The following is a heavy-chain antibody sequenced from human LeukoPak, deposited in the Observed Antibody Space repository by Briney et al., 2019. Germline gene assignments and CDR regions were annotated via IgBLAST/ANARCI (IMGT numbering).Heavy chain of an antibody. CDR2: ISSSGTYI. CDR3: ARAGSGSYNPFDY. CDR1: GFTFSNYN. V-gene: IGHV3-21*01. D-gene: IGHD6-19*01. Sequence: GSLRLSCAASGFTFSNYNMNWVRQAPGKGLEWVSSISSSGTYIYYADSVKGRFTISRDNGKNTLYLQMNSLKVEDTAVYYCARAGSGSYNPFDYWGQGILVTVSS. J-gene: IGHJ4*02.